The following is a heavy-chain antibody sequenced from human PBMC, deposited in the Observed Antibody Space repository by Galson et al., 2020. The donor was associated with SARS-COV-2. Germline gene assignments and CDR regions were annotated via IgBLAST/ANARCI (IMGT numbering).Heavy chain of an antibody. CDR1: GYSFTSYW. CDR2: IDPSDSYT. Sequence: HGESLKISCKGSGYSFTSYWISWVRQMPGKGLEWMGRIDPSDSYTNYSPSFQGHVTIPADKSISTAYLQWSSLKASDTAMYYCARHDPPVLLWFGEKTAVTEYGMDVWGQGTTVTVSS. CDR3: ARHDPPVLLWFGEKTAVTEYGMDV. D-gene: IGHD3-10*01. V-gene: IGHV5-10-1*01. J-gene: IGHJ6*02.